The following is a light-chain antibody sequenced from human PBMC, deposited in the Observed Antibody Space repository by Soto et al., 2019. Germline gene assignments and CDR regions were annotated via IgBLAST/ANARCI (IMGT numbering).Light chain of an antibody. Sequence: VMTQSPLSLPVALGQPAAISCRASQSVSSSYLAWYQQKPGQAPRLLIYDTSTRATGIPARFSGSGSGTEFTLTISSLQSEDFAVYYCQQYNNWPPITFGQGTRLEIK. CDR3: QQYNNWPPIT. V-gene: IGKV3-15*01. J-gene: IGKJ5*01. CDR1: QSVSSSY. CDR2: DTS.